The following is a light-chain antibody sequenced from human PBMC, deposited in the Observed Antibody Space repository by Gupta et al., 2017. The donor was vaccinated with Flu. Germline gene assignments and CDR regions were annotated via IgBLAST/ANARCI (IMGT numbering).Light chain of an antibody. CDR2: DAS. CDR1: QSVSSY. CDR3: QQRSNWPMYT. J-gene: IGKJ2*01. Sequence: EIVLTQSPATLSLSPRERATLSCRASQSVSSYLAWYKQKPGQAPRLLIYDASNRDTGIPARFSGSGYGKDLTLTISSREQEDFAVYYCQQRSNWPMYTFGQGTKVEIK. V-gene: IGKV3-11*01.